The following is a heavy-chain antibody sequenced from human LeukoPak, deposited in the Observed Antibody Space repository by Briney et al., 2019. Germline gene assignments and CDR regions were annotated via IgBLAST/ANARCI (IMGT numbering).Heavy chain of an antibody. CDR1: GYTFTGHY. J-gene: IGHJ5*02. CDR3: ARDARIAAAGRHWFDP. V-gene: IGHV1-2*02. D-gene: IGHD6-13*01. Sequence: ASVKVSCKASGYTFTGHYMHWVRQARGQGLEWMGWINPNSGGTNYAQKFQGRVTMTRDTSISTAYMELSRLRSDDTAVYYCARDARIAAAGRHWFDPWGQGTLVTVSS. CDR2: INPNSGGT.